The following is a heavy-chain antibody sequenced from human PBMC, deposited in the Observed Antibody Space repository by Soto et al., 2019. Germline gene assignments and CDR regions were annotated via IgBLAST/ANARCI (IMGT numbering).Heavy chain of an antibody. J-gene: IGHJ1*01. CDR3: ARVSQSFIEYFQH. D-gene: IGHD3-16*02. V-gene: IGHV3-48*03. CDR2: ISGSGYTSDGGPTI. Sequence: VQLVESGGGSVQPGGSLRLSCAASGFIFSSFEMIWVRQAPGKGLEWVSYISGSGYTSDGGPTIHYADSVKGRFTISRNNAKNSLYLQMNSLRVEDTAVYYCARVSQSFIEYFQHWGQGTLVTVSS. CDR1: GFIFSSFE.